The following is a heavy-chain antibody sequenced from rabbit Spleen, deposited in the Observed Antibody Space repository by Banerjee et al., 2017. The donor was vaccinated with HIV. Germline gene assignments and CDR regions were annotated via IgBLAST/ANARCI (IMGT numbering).Heavy chain of an antibody. Sequence: QEQLVESGGGLVQPGGSLKLSCKASGFDFSNYGMSWVRQAPGKGLEWIGYIDPIFGRTCYASWVNGRFTISSHNAQNTLYLQLNSLTAADTATYFCVRDLGYDDYSEKGYFNLWGPGTLVTVS. CDR1: GFDFSNYG. J-gene: IGHJ4*01. D-gene: IGHD2-1*01. CDR2: IDPIFGRT. V-gene: IGHV1S47*01. CDR3: VRDLGYDDYSEKGYFNL.